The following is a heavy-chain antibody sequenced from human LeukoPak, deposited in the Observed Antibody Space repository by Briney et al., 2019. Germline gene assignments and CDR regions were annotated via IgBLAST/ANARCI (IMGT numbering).Heavy chain of an antibody. J-gene: IGHJ4*02. CDR1: GYSFPTYW. CDR2: IYPDDSDT. D-gene: IGHD6-13*01. CDR3: AKLMGSSWYGDY. Sequence: GESLKISCKGSGYSFPTYWIGWVRQMPGKGLEWMGIIYPDDSDTKYSPSFQGQVTISADKSINTAYLQWTSLKASDTALYYCAKLMGSSWYGDYWGQGTLVTVSS. V-gene: IGHV5-51*01.